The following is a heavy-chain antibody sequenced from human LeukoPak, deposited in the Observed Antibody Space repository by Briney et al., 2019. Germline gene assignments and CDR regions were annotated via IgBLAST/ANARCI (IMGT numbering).Heavy chain of an antibody. CDR2: IYHSGST. J-gene: IGHJ4*02. D-gene: IGHD3-22*01. CDR3: ARVESSGYHYRIDY. V-gene: IGHV4-39*07. CDR1: GGSISSSSYY. Sequence: SETLSLTCTVSGGSISSSSYYWGWIRQPPGKGLEWIGTIYHSGSTYYNPSLKSRITISVDTSKNQFSLKLSSVTAADTAVYYCARVESSGYHYRIDYWGQGTLVTVSS.